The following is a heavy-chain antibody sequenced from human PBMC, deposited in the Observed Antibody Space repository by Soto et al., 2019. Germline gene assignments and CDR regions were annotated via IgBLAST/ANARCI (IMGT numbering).Heavy chain of an antibody. Sequence: GGSLRLSCAASGFTFSSYAMHWVRQAPGKGLEWVAVISYDGSNKYYADSVKGRFTISRDNSKNTLYLQMNSLRAEDTAVYYCARATGWFGECDYWGQGTLVTVSS. J-gene: IGHJ4*02. CDR1: GFTFSSYA. D-gene: IGHD3-10*01. CDR3: ARATGWFGECDY. CDR2: ISYDGSNK. V-gene: IGHV3-30-3*01.